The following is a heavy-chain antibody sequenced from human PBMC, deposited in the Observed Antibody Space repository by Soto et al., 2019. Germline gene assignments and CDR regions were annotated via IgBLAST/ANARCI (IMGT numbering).Heavy chain of an antibody. CDR2: IYYSGST. V-gene: IGHV4-59*08. CDR1: GGSISSYY. CDR3: ARGIAADFRNLDYDMDV. D-gene: IGHD6-25*01. J-gene: IGHJ6*03. Sequence: SETLSLTCTVSGGSISSYYWSWIRQPPGKGLEWIGYIYYSGSTNYNPSLKSRVTISVDTSKNQFSLKLSSVTAADTAVYYCARGIAADFRNLDYDMDVWGKGTTVTGSS.